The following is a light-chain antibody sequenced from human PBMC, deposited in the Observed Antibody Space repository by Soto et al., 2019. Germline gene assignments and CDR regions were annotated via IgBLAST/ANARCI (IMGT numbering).Light chain of an antibody. V-gene: IGLV3-9*01. J-gene: IGLJ2*01. Sequence: SYELTQPLSVPVALGQTARITCGGNNIGSKNVHWYQQKPGQAPVLVIYRDSSRPSGIPERFSGSNSGNTATLTSTRAQDGDEADYYCQVWNSSTVVFGGGTKQTVL. CDR1: NIGSKN. CDR2: RDS. CDR3: QVWNSSTVV.